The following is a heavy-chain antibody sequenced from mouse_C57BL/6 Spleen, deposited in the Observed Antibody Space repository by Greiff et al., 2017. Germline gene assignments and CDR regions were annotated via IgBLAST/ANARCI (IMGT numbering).Heavy chain of an antibody. J-gene: IGHJ2*01. V-gene: IGHV1-64*01. CDR1: GYTFTSYW. CDR3: ARGPYYGSSYVDY. CDR2: IHPNSGST. D-gene: IGHD1-1*01. Sequence: VQLQQSGAELVKPGASVKLSCKASGYTFTSYWMHWVKQRPGQGLEWIGMIHPNSGSTNYNEKFKSKATLTVDKSSSTAYMQLSSLTSEDSAVYYCARGPYYGSSYVDYWGQGTTLTVSS.